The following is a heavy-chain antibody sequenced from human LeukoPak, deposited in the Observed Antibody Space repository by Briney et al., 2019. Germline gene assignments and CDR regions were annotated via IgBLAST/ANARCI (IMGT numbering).Heavy chain of an antibody. CDR3: AKFGGSFAFLDY. CDR1: GGSISGYY. Sequence: PSETLSLTCTVSGGSISGYYWTWLRQPPGKGLEWIGYLYYSGSTNYNPSLKSRVTISVDTSKKHLSLKLSSVTAADTAVYYCAKFGGSFAFLDYWGQGTLVTVSS. D-gene: IGHD1-26*01. V-gene: IGHV4-59*01. J-gene: IGHJ4*02. CDR2: LYYSGST.